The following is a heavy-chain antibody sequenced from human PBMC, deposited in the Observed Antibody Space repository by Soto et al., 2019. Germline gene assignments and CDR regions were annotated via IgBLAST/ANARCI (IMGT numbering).Heavy chain of an antibody. D-gene: IGHD3-10*01. Sequence: QVQLQESGPGLVKPSGTLSLTCAVSGGSISSSNWWSWVRQPPGKGLEWIGEIYHSGSTNYTPSLTSRVTISVDKSKKQFSLKLGSVTAAGTAVYYCAREGGVFGMDVWGQGTTVTVSS. CDR3: AREGGVFGMDV. CDR1: GGSISSSNW. J-gene: IGHJ6*02. CDR2: IYHSGST. V-gene: IGHV4-4*02.